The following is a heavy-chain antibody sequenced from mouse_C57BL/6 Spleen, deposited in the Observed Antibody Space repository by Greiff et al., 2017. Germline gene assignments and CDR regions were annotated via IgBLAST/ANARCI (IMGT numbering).Heavy chain of an antibody. Sequence: QVQLQQPGAELVMPGASVKLSCKASGYTFTSYWMHWVKQRPGQGLEWIGEIDPSDSYTNYNQKFQGKSTLTVDKSSSTAYMQRSSLTSEDSAVYYCARSRDYGLLYYFDYWGQGTTLTVSS. J-gene: IGHJ2*01. V-gene: IGHV1-69*01. CDR3: ARSRDYGLLYYFDY. D-gene: IGHD2-4*01. CDR1: GYTFTSYW. CDR2: IDPSDSYT.